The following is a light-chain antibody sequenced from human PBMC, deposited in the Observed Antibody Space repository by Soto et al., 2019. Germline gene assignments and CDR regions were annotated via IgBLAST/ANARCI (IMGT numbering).Light chain of an antibody. J-gene: IGKJ4*01. CDR1: QSVSSSY. Sequence: EIVLTQSPGTLFLSPGERATLSCRASQSVSSSYLAWYQQKPGQAPRVLIYGASRRATGIPDRFSGSGSGTDFTLTISRLEPEDFAVYYCQQYDSSPLTFGGGTKVDIK. V-gene: IGKV3-20*01. CDR3: QQYDSSPLT. CDR2: GAS.